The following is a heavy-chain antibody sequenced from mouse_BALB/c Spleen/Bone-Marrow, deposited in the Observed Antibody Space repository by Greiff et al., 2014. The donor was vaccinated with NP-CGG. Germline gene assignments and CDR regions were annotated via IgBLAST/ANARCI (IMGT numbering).Heavy chain of an antibody. CDR3: GRSVYGSFDS. J-gene: IGHJ2*01. Sequence: EVQLQQSGPELVKPGTSVKISCKASGYSFTGYLMNWVKQSHGKSLEWIGRINPYNSDASYNPKFKGKATLTVDKSSSTAHMDLLSLTSEDSAVYYCGRSVYGSFDSWGQGTTLTVSS. CDR2: INPYNSDA. V-gene: IGHV1-37*01. CDR1: GYSFTGYL. D-gene: IGHD2-1*01.